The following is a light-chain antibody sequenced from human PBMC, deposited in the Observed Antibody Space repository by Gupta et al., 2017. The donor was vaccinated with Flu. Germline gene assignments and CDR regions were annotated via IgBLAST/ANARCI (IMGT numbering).Light chain of an antibody. V-gene: IGKV3-11*01. Sequence: ATLSSSPGERATISCRASQSIISDLSCYQQKTGQAPRLLINYASNRATGIPARFMGGRSGTDFTPIISSLEPEDDAVNYCQQQSIVSPITFGQGTRLEI. CDR1: QSIISD. CDR3: QQQSIVSPIT. CDR2: YAS. J-gene: IGKJ5*01.